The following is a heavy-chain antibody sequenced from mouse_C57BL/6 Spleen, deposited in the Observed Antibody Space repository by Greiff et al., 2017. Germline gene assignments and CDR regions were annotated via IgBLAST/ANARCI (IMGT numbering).Heavy chain of an antibody. V-gene: IGHV1-62-2*01. CDR1: GYTFTEYT. J-gene: IGHJ4*01. Sequence: QVQLQQSGAELVKPGASVKLSCKASGYTFTEYTIHWVKQRSGQGLEWIGWFYPGSGSITYNEKFKDKATLTADKSSSTVYMELSRLTSEDSAVYFCARHEGDDYDVLYAMDYWGQGTSVTVSS. D-gene: IGHD2-4*01. CDR2: FYPGSGSI. CDR3: ARHEGDDYDVLYAMDY.